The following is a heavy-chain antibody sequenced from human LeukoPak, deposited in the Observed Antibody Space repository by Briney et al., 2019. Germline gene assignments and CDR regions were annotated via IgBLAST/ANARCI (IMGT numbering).Heavy chain of an antibody. CDR3: AMGPTLPLDY. D-gene: IGHD1-26*01. J-gene: IGHJ4*02. CDR2: IYYSGST. CDR1: GGSISRGSYY. Sequence: PSETLSLTCTVSGGSISRGSYYRGWIRQPPGKGLEWIGSIYYSGSTDYNPSLKSRVTISVDTSKNQFSLKLSSVTAADTAVYYCAMGPTLPLDYWGQGTLVTVSS. V-gene: IGHV4-39*07.